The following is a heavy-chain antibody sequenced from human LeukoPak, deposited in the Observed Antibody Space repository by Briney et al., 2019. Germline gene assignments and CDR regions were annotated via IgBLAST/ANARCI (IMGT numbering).Heavy chain of an antibody. CDR1: GGSLSSYF. CDR2: IYYSGST. J-gene: IGHJ4*02. D-gene: IGHD6-13*01. Sequence: PSETLSLTCTVSGGSLSSYFWSWIRQPPGKGLEWIAYIYYSGSTNYNPSLKSRVTISVDTSKNQFSLKLSSVTAADTAVYYCARQPSSWFTSFDSWGQGTLVTASS. V-gene: IGHV4-59*01. CDR3: ARQPSSWFTSFDS.